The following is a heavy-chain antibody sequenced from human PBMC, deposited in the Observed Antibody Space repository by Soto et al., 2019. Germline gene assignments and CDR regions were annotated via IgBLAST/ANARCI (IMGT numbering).Heavy chain of an antibody. J-gene: IGHJ6*03. CDR1: GFTFSSYA. V-gene: IGHV3-23*01. D-gene: IGHD3-9*01. CDR3: AKDSTPNYDILTGSPDYSYYMDV. CDR2: ISGSGGST. Sequence: PGGSLRLSCAASGFTFSSYAMSWVRQAPGKGLEWVSAISGSGGSTYYADSVKGRFTISRDNSKNTLYLQMNSLRAEDTAVYYCAKDSTPNYDILTGSPDYSYYMDVWGKGTTVTVSS.